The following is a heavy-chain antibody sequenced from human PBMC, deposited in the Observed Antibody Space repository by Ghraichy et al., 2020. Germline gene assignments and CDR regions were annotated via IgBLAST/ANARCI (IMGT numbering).Heavy chain of an antibody. D-gene: IGHD5-12*01. CDR1: GFTFSSYW. CDR2: IKQDGSEK. Sequence: GESLNISCAASGFTFSSYWMSWVRQAPGKGLEWVANIKQDGSEKYYVDSVKGRFTISRDNAKNSLYLQMNSLRAEDTAVYYCAREAYSGYDECSFDYWGQGTLVTVSS. CDR3: AREAYSGYDECSFDY. V-gene: IGHV3-7*03. J-gene: IGHJ4*02.